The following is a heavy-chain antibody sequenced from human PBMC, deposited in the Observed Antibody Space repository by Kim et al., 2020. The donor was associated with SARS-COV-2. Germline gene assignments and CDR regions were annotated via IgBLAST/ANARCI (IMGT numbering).Heavy chain of an antibody. D-gene: IGHD3-22*01. Sequence: GGSLRLSYAASGFTFSNAWMSWVRQAPGKGLEWVGRIKSKTDGGTTHYAAPVKGRFTISRDDSKNTLYLQMNSLKTEDTAVYYCTTSYYYDSSGYYYGFDYWGQGTLITVSS. CDR1: GFTFSNAW. V-gene: IGHV3-15*01. CDR3: TTSYYYDSSGYYYGFDY. J-gene: IGHJ4*02. CDR2: IKSKTDGGTT.